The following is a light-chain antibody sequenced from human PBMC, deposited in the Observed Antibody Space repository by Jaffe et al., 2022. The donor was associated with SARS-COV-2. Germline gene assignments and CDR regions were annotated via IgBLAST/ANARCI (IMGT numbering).Light chain of an antibody. V-gene: IGKV3-15*01. CDR2: GAS. CDR1: QSVSSN. Sequence: EIVMTQSPATLSVSPGERATLSCRASQSVSSNLAWYQQTPGQAPRLLIYGASTRATGIPARFSGSGSGTEFTLTISSLQSEDFAVYYCQHYNNWPLTFGGGTKVEIE. CDR3: QHYNNWPLT. J-gene: IGKJ4*01.